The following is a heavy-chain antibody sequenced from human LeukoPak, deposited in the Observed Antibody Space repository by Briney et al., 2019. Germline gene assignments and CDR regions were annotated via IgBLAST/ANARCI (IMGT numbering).Heavy chain of an antibody. Sequence: SETLSLTCTVSGGSISSYYWSWIRQPPGKGLEWIGYIYYSGSTNYNPSLKSRVTISVDTSKNQFSLKLSSVTAADTAVYYCARATDRDCSSTSCYAEPYYYYYGMDVWGQGTTVTVSS. D-gene: IGHD2-2*01. J-gene: IGHJ6*02. CDR3: ARATDRDCSSTSCYAEPYYYYYGMDV. CDR2: IYYSGST. CDR1: GGSISSYY. V-gene: IGHV4-59*01.